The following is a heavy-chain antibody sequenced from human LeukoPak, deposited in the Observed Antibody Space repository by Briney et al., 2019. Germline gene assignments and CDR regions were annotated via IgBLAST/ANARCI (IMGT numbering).Heavy chain of an antibody. V-gene: IGHV4-39*01. D-gene: IGHD6-25*01. CDR3: ARQVRERGIGAAIDY. Sequence: SETLSLTCTVAGGSISSSSYFWGLIRQSPGEGLEWIGSIYYSGSTYYNPSLKTRVSISVDTSKNQFSLKLSSVTAADTAVYYCARQVRERGIGAAIDYWGQATLVTVSS. CDR2: IYYSGST. J-gene: IGHJ4*02. CDR1: GGSISSSSYF.